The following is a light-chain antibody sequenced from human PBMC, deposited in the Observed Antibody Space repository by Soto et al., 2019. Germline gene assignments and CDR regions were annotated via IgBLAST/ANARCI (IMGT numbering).Light chain of an antibody. CDR1: QSVDIN. Sequence: EIVLTQSPATLSVSPGERVTLSCRASQSVDINLAWYQQKPGQAPRLLIYGASTRATDMPGRFSGRGAGTEFTLTISSLQSEDFAIYYCHQYDNWPLTWAFGQGTKVDIK. CDR3: HQYDNWPLTWA. V-gene: IGKV3-15*01. CDR2: GAS. J-gene: IGKJ1*01.